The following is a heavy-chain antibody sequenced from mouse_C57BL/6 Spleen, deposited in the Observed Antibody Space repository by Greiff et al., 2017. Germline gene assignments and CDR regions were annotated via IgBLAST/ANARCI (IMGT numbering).Heavy chain of an antibody. J-gene: IGHJ2*01. V-gene: IGHV3-1*01. Sequence: EVKLMETGPGMVKPSQSLSLTCTVTGYSITSGYDWHWIRHIPGNKLEWMGYISYSGSTNYNPSLKSRISITHDTSKNHFFLKLNSVTTEDTATYYCAREEGDGYFDYWGQGTTLTVSS. CDR2: ISYSGST. D-gene: IGHD3-3*01. CDR1: GYSITSGYD. CDR3: AREEGDGYFDY.